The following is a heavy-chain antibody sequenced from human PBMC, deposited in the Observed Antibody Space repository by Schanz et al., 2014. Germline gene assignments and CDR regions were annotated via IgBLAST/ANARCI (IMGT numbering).Heavy chain of an antibody. J-gene: IGHJ6*02. Sequence: EVQLVESGGGLVQPGGSLRLSCAASGFTLSSYWMQWVRQAPGKGLVWVSRINSDGSSTSYADSVKGRFTISRDNAKNTLFLQINSLRVEDTAVYYCARQPFYHYGMDVWGHGTTVTVSS. V-gene: IGHV3-74*01. CDR1: GFTLSSYW. CDR3: ARQPFYHYGMDV. CDR2: INSDGSST.